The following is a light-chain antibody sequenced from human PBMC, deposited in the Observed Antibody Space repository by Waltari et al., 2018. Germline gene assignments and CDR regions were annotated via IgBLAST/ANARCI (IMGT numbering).Light chain of an antibody. V-gene: IGKV3-20*01. CDR3: QHYGSSSYS. CDR2: GAS. J-gene: IGKJ2*03. CDR1: QSLSSSY. Sequence: EIVLTQSPGTPSLSPGERATLSCRASQSLSSSYLDWYQHKPGQAPRLLIYGASSRATGIPDRFSGSGSGTDFTLTISRLEPEDFAVYYCQHYGSSSYSFGQGTKLEIK.